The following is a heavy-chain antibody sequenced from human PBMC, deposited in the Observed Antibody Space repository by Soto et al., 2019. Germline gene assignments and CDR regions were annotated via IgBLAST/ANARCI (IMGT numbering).Heavy chain of an antibody. D-gene: IGHD5-12*01. J-gene: IGHJ4*02. V-gene: IGHV3-33*01. Sequence: GGSLRLSCAASGFTFSSYGMHWVRQAPGKGLEWVAVIWYDGSNKYYADSVKGRFTISRDNSKNTLYLQMNSLRAEDTAVYYCARFKDGYNFYIDYSGQGTLVTVSS. CDR2: IWYDGSNK. CDR3: ARFKDGYNFYIDY. CDR1: GFTFSSYG.